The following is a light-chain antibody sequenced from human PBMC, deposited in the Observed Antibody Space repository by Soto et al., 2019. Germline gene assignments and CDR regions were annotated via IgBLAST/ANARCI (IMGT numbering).Light chain of an antibody. V-gene: IGKV3-20*01. J-gene: IGKJ5*01. CDR3: QQYNNWPLT. CDR1: QSISSNS. Sequence: EMVMTQSQGTLSLSPGERATLSCRASQSISSNSLAWYQQKPGQAPRLFIYGASSRATGIPDRFIGSGSGTHFTLTISSLEPEDFALYYCQQYNNWPLTFGQGTLLEIK. CDR2: GAS.